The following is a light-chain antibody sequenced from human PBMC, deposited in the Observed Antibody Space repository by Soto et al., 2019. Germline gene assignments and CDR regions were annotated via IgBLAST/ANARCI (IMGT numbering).Light chain of an antibody. CDR2: DDN. V-gene: IGLV1-40*01. J-gene: IGLJ1*01. CDR1: SSNIGAGYD. Sequence: QPVLTQPPSVSGAPGQRVAISCTGSSSNIGAGYDLHWYQHLPGTAPKLLIYDDNNRPSGVPDRFSGSRSGTSASLAITGLQAEDEADYYCQSYDSSLSADVFGTGTKLTVL. CDR3: QSYDSSLSADV.